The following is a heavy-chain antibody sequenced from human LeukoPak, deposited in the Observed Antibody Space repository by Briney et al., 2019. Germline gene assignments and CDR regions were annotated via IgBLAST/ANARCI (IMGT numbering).Heavy chain of an antibody. Sequence: SETLSLTCTVSGGSMNSYNYFWGWIRQPPGKGLEWIGSINYSGDTYYNPSLNSRVTISVDTSQNQFSLKLNSVTAADTAVYYCARVVRLYGDPSYFDYWGQGTLVTVSS. CDR1: GGSMNSYNYF. CDR2: INYSGDT. CDR3: ARVVRLYGDPSYFDY. V-gene: IGHV4-39*07. D-gene: IGHD4-17*01. J-gene: IGHJ4*02.